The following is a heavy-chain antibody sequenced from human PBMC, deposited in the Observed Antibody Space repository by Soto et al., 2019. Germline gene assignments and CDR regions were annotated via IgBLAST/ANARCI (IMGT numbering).Heavy chain of an antibody. CDR2: IYYSGST. D-gene: IGHD6-13*01. CDR3: ARGYSSSSSLYYYYYYGMDV. V-gene: IGHV4-59*01. J-gene: IGHJ6*02. Sequence: SETLSLTCTVSGGSISSYDWSWIRQPPGKGLEWIGYIYYSGSTNYNPSLKSRVTISVDTSKNQFSLKLSSVTAADTAVYYCARGYSSSSSLYYYYYYGMDVWGQGTTVTVSS. CDR1: GGSISSYD.